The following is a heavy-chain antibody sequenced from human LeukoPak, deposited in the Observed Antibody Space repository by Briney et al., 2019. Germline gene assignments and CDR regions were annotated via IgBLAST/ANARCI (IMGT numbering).Heavy chain of an antibody. CDR3: AKHLRRRFFSKTLGFDP. D-gene: IGHD3-3*01. CDR1: GGSLSGDY. CDR2: INRSGST. Sequence: SETLSVTCAVYGGSLSGDYWSWIRQPPGKGLEWGGEINRSGSTNYNPSLKSRVSISLDSSKNQFSLKLSSVTAADTAVYYCAKHLRRRFFSKTLGFDPWGQGTLVTVSS. V-gene: IGHV4-34*01. J-gene: IGHJ5*02.